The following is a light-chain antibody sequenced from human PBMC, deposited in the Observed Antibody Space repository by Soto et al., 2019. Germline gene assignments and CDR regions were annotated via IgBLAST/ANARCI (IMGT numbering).Light chain of an antibody. Sequence: EIVMTQSPATLFVSPGERAILSCRASQTVSDDLAWYQQKPGQAPRLLIYGASTRATDIPARFSGGGSGTEFTLTLSSLQSEDSAIYYCQQYHDWPPITFGPGTKVNI. CDR2: GAS. V-gene: IGKV3-15*01. CDR3: QQYHDWPPIT. CDR1: QTVSDD. J-gene: IGKJ3*01.